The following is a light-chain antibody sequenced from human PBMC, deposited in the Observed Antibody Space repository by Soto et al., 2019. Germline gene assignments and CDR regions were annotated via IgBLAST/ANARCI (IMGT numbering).Light chain of an antibody. CDR3: QQYGSSTWT. CDR2: GAS. Sequence: EIVLTQSPGTLSLSPGERATLSCRASQSVSSSYLAWYQQKPGQAPRXXIYGASSRETEIPDRFSGSGSGTEFTLTISRLEPEDFEVYYCQQYGSSTWTFGQGTKVDI. CDR1: QSVSSSY. J-gene: IGKJ1*01. V-gene: IGKV3-20*01.